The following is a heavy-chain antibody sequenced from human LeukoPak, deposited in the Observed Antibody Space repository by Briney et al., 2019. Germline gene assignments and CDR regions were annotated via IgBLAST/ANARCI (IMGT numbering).Heavy chain of an antibody. CDR1: GYTFTSYG. Sequence: ASVQVSCKASGYTFTSYGIGWVRQAPGQGLEWMGWISVHNGNTNYAQKLQGRVTMTTDTSTSTAYMELRSLRSDDTAVYYCARDRPRRGSFDYWGQGTLVTVSS. J-gene: IGHJ4*02. V-gene: IGHV1-18*01. D-gene: IGHD3-10*01. CDR2: ISVHNGNT. CDR3: ARDRPRRGSFDY.